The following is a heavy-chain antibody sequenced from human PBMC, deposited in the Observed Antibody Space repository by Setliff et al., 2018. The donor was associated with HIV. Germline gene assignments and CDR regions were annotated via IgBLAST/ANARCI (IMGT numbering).Heavy chain of an antibody. CDR2: IKYDGSEK. CDR3: ARDSSMTPFED. J-gene: IGHJ4*02. Sequence: GSLRLSCAASGFTFSSYWMSWVRQAPGKGLEWVANIKYDGSEKYYVGSVKGRFTISRDNAKSALYLQMNSLRAEDTAVYFCARDSSMTPFEDWGQGTLVTVSS. D-gene: IGHD6-6*01. CDR1: GFTFSSYW. V-gene: IGHV3-7*01.